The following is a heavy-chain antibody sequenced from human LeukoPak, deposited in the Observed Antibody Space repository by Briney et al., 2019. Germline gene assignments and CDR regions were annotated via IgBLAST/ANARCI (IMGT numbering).Heavy chain of an antibody. D-gene: IGHD3-10*01. Sequence: GGSLRLSCAASGFTFSTYSMNWVRQAPGKGLEWVSVIYKNAITYHADTVKGRFTISRDNAKNMLYLQMNSLRADDTAVYYCARSLRVRGVPDYMDVWGKGTTVIISS. CDR1: GFTFSTYS. CDR3: ARSLRVRGVPDYMDV. V-gene: IGHV3-53*01. J-gene: IGHJ6*03. CDR2: IYKNAIT.